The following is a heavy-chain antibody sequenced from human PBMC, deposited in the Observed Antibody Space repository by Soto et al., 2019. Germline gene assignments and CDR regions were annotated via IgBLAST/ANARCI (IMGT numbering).Heavy chain of an antibody. Sequence: ASVKVSCKVSGYTLTELSMHWVRQAPGKGLEWMGGFDPEDGETIYAQKFQGRVTMTEDTSTDTAYMELSSLRSEDTAVYYCARDEPGTAMVTNTYYYYGMDVWGQGTTVTVSS. CDR2: FDPEDGET. V-gene: IGHV1-24*01. CDR1: GYTLTELS. J-gene: IGHJ6*02. D-gene: IGHD5-18*01. CDR3: ARDEPGTAMVTNTYYYYGMDV.